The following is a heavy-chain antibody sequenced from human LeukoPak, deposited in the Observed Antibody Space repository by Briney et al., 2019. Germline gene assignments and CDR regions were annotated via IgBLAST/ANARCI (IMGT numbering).Heavy chain of an antibody. Sequence: GGSLRLSCAASGFTFSSYAMHWVRQAPGKGLEWVAVISYDGSNKYYADSVKGRFTISRDNSKNTLYLQMNSLRAEDTAVYYCAKDPHRGIAAASPTNWFDPWGQGTLVTVSS. V-gene: IGHV3-30*04. CDR1: GFTFSSYA. J-gene: IGHJ5*02. D-gene: IGHD6-13*01. CDR2: ISYDGSNK. CDR3: AKDPHRGIAAASPTNWFDP.